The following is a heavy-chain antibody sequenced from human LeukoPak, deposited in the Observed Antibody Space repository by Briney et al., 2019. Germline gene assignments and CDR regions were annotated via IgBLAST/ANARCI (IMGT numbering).Heavy chain of an antibody. J-gene: IGHJ5*02. Sequence: PSETLSLTCTVSGGSVSSGSYYWSWIRQPPGKGLEWIGYIYHSGSTNYNPSLKSRVTISVDTSKNQFSLKLSSVTAADTAVYYCAGGYGSDAWGQGTLVTVSS. V-gene: IGHV4-61*01. CDR3: AGGYGSDA. CDR2: IYHSGST. D-gene: IGHD3-10*01. CDR1: GGSVSSGSYY.